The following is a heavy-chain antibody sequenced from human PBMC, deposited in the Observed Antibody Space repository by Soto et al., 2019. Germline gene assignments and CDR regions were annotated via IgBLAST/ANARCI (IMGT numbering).Heavy chain of an antibody. V-gene: IGHV3-48*04. CDR1: GFTFSSYS. CDR3: ASPPYYYDTSGYSY. J-gene: IGHJ4*02. Sequence: GGSLRLSCAASGFTFSSYSMNWVRQAPGKGLEWVSYISSRSSTIYYADSVKGRFTISRDNTKNSLYLQMNSLRAEDTAVYYCASPPYYYDTSGYSYWGQGTLVTVSS. D-gene: IGHD3-22*01. CDR2: ISSRSSTI.